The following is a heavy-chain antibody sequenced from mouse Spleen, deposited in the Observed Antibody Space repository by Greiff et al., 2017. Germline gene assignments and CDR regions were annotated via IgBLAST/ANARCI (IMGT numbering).Heavy chain of an antibody. CDR2: INPNNGGT. J-gene: IGHJ3*01. CDR3: ARADGHSWFAY. V-gene: IGHV1-26*01. Sequence: EVQRVESGAELVKPGASVKISCKASVYTFTDYYMNWVKQSHGKSLEWIGDINPNNGGTTYNQKFKGKATLTVDKSSSTAYMELRSLTSEDSAVYFCARADGHSWFAYWGQGTLVTVSA. CDR1: VYTFTDYY. D-gene: IGHD2-3*01.